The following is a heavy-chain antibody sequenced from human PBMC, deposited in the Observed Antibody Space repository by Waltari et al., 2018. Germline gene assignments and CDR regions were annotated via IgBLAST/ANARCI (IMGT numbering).Heavy chain of an antibody. CDR2: INSGGGST. J-gene: IGHJ1*01. Sequence: EVQLVESGGGLAKPGGSLRLSCAASGFTFSSYWMNWVRQAPGKGLERVSAINSGGGSTYYADSVKGRFTISRDNSKNTLSLQMNSLRAEDTAVYYCARGGSNYVSQYFEFWGQGALVTVSS. D-gene: IGHD1-26*01. V-gene: IGHV3-23*04. CDR1: GFTFSSYW. CDR3: ARGGSNYVSQYFEF.